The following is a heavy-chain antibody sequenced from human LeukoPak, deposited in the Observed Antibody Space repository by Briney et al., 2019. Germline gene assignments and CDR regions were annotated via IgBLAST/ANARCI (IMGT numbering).Heavy chain of an antibody. CDR1: GFTFSSYG. V-gene: IGHV3-30*02. D-gene: IGHD6-13*01. CDR3: AKDRYSRSWYRWFDP. J-gene: IGHJ5*02. Sequence: GGSLRLSCAASGFTFSSYGMHWVRQAPGKGLEWVAFIRYDGSNKYYADSVKGRFTISRDNSKNTLYLQMNSLRAEDTAVYYWAKDRYSRSWYRWFDPGGKEPLVTVSS. CDR2: IRYDGSNK.